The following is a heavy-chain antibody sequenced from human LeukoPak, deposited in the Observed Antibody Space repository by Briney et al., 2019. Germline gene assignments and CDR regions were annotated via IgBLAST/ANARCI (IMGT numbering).Heavy chain of an antibody. CDR1: GFTFSDYN. Sequence: GGSLRLSCAASGFTFSDYNMRWIRQAPGKGLEWVSSISRSGSTKYYADSVKGRFTISRDNAKNSLFLQMNSLRAEDTAVYYCARVLRYCSGGNCYSGGLGYMDVWGKGTTVTIFS. V-gene: IGHV3-11*01. CDR2: ISRSGSTK. D-gene: IGHD2-15*01. CDR3: ARVLRYCSGGNCYSGGLGYMDV. J-gene: IGHJ6*03.